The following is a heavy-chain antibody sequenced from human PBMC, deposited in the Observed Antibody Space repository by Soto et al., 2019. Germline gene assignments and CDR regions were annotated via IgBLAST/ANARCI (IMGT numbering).Heavy chain of an antibody. CDR2: ISSNGGNT. CDR1: GFTFNAYI. CDR3: VKGLRDGSPHYFDS. J-gene: IGHJ4*02. Sequence: PGGSLRLSCVASGFTFNAYIMSWVRQAPGKGLERVSGISSNGGNTYYADSVRGRFTISRDNSKNTLFLQMNSLRDEDSAMYYCVKGLRDGSPHYFDSWGQGILVTVSS. V-gene: IGHV3-23*01. D-gene: IGHD1-26*01.